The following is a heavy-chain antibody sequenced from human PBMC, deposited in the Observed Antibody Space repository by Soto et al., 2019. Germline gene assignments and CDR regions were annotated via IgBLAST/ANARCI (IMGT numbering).Heavy chain of an antibody. J-gene: IGHJ4*02. CDR1: GGSISSYY. CDR2: IYYSGST. Sequence: NPSETLSLTCTVSGGSISSYYWSWIRQPPGKGLEWIGYIYYSGSTNYNPSLKSRVTISVDTSKNQFSLKLSSVTAADTAVHYCARGYGSGSYPHDYWGQGTLVTVS. CDR3: ARGYGSGSYPHDY. D-gene: IGHD3-10*01. V-gene: IGHV4-59*01.